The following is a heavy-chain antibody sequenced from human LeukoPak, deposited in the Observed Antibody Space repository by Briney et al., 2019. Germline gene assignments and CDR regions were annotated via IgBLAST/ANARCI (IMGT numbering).Heavy chain of an antibody. V-gene: IGHV3-33*01. D-gene: IGHD3-3*01. CDR1: GFTFSSYG. J-gene: IGHJ4*02. Sequence: GGSLRLSCAASGFTFSSYGMHWVRQAPGKGLEWVAVIWYDGSNKYYADSVKGRFTISRDNSKNTLYLQMNSLRAEDPAVYYCARDRSSSGYPGDFDYWGQGTLVTVSS. CDR3: ARDRSSSGYPGDFDY. CDR2: IWYDGSNK.